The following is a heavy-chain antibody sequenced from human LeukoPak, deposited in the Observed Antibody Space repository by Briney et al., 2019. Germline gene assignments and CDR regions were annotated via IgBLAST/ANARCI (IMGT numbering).Heavy chain of an antibody. CDR1: GYTFTSYG. V-gene: IGHV1-18*01. CDR2: ISAYNGNT. Sequence: ASVKVSCKASGYTFTSYGISWVRQAPGQGLEWMGWISAYNGNTNYAQKLQGRVTMTTDTSTSTAYMELRSLRSDDTAVYYCARVDCSGGSCPKLDWGQGTLVTVSS. J-gene: IGHJ4*02. D-gene: IGHD2-15*01. CDR3: ARVDCSGGSCPKLD.